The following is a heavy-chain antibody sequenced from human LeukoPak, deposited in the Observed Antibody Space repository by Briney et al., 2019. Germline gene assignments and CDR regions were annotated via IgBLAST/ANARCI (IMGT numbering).Heavy chain of an antibody. D-gene: IGHD3-10*01. CDR3: ARELYYYGSGSPLDY. CDR2: IIPIFGTA. CDR1: GGTFSSYA. J-gene: IGHJ4*02. V-gene: IGHV1-69*05. Sequence: SVKVSCKASGGTFSSYAISWVRQASGQGLEWMGRIIPIFGTANYVQKFQGRVTITTDESTSTAYMELSRLRSEDTAVYYCARELYYYGSGSPLDYWGRGTLATVSS.